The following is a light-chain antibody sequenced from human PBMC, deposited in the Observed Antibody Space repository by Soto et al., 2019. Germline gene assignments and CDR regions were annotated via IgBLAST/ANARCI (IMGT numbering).Light chain of an antibody. CDR1: GSDIGNYNY. V-gene: IGLV2-8*01. J-gene: IGLJ1*01. CDR3: SSYGGRNNIV. Sequence: QSALTQPPSASGSPGQSVTISCTGTGSDIGNYNYVSWYQHHPGKAPKLIIYEVTERPSGVPDRFSSSKSGNTASLTVSGLQAEDEADYYCSSYGGRNNIVFGTGTKLTVL. CDR2: EVT.